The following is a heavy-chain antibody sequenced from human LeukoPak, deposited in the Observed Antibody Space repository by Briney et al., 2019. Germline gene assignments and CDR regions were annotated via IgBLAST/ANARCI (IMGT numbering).Heavy chain of an antibody. D-gene: IGHD1-26*01. CDR3: ARGGSYLSAFDI. V-gene: IGHV3-20*04. Sequence: GGSLRLSCAASGFTFDDYGMSWVRQAPGKGLEWVSGINWNGGSTGYADSVKGRFTISRDNSKNTLYLQMNSLRAEDTAVYYCARGGSYLSAFDIWGQGPMVTVSS. CDR1: GFTFDDYG. CDR2: INWNGGST. J-gene: IGHJ3*02.